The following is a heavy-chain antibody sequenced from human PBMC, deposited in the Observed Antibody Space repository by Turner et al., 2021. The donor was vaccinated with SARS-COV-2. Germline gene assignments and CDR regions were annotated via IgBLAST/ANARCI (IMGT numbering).Heavy chain of an antibody. J-gene: IGHJ5*02. V-gene: IGHV1-69*04. CDR3: QSLCQGREAADISWFDP. D-gene: IGHD6-13*01. Sequence: QFQLLQSGSEVKKPGSSVTVYCKASACTFSSYAISWVRQAPGKGLVWMGRINPIFGMTNYAKDFQGRVTITAAKYTDLAYLGPGSMRFDDTAVYYGQSLCQGREAADISWFDPWGQGTMVTVSS. CDR1: ACTFSSYA. CDR2: INPIFGMT.